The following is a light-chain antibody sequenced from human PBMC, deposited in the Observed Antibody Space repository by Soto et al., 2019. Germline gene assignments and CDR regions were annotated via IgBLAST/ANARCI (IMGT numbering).Light chain of an antibody. CDR1: QNVNDW. CDR3: QQYNDYPWT. V-gene: IGKV1-5*03. J-gene: IGKJ1*01. Sequence: DIQMTQSPSTLSASVGDRVTITCRASQNVNDWLAWFQQKPGKAPTLLIYKASGLESGVPSRFSGSGFGTEFTLTISSLQPDDFSTYYCQQYNDYPWTFAHGTKVEIK. CDR2: KAS.